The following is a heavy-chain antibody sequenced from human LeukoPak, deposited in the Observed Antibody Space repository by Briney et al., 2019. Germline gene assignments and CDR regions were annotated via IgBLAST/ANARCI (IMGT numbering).Heavy chain of an antibody. Sequence: WASVKVSCKTSGYTFTSYYIHWVRQAPGQGLEWMGIINPSGGSTSYAQKFQGRVTMTRDTSTSTVYMYLSSLRSEDTAVYYCARDSLYGVVDYWGQGTLVTVSS. V-gene: IGHV1-46*01. CDR2: INPSGGST. D-gene: IGHD4-17*01. CDR1: GYTFTSYY. J-gene: IGHJ4*02. CDR3: ARDSLYGVVDY.